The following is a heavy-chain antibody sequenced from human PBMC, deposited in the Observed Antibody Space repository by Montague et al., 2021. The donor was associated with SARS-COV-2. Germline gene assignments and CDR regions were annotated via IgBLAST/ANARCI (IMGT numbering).Heavy chain of an antibody. Sequence: SETLSLTCSVSGDSITNHYWSWIRQPAGKGLEWIGRMHFTGKTNLSPFFSSRLTMSADTSKNQFSLKLTSVTAADTAIYFCARDRFGFGAGRQGTIDFWGQGTLVTVSS. CDR3: ARDRFGFGAGRQGTIDF. J-gene: IGHJ4*02. D-gene: IGHD3-10*01. CDR1: GDSITNHY. CDR2: MHFTGKT. V-gene: IGHV4-4*07.